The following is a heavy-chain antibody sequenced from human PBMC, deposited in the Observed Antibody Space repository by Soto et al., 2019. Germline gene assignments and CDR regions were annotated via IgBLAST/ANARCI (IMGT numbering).Heavy chain of an antibody. CDR2: ITRSGNT. V-gene: IGHV4-34*01. Sequence: SETLSLTCAVYGGSFSGHYWTWIRQPPGKGLEWVGEITRSGNTNYNPSLKSRVTISVDTSKNQFSLKLSPVTAADTAVYYCACNYYDFWSGYYSVGYFDYWAQGTPVTVSS. CDR1: GGSFSGHY. J-gene: IGHJ4*02. CDR3: ACNYYDFWSGYYSVGYFDY. D-gene: IGHD3-3*01.